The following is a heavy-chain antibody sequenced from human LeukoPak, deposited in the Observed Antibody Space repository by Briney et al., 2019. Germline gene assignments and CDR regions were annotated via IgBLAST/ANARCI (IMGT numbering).Heavy chain of an antibody. J-gene: IGHJ4*02. V-gene: IGHV3-21*01. CDR3: ARDTVDTAMVFDY. Sequence: GGSLRLSCAACGFTFSSYSMNWVRQAPGKGLEWVSSISSSSSYIYYADSVKGRFTISRDNAKNSLYLQMNSLRAEDTAVYYCARDTVDTAMVFDYWGQGTLVTVSS. D-gene: IGHD5-18*01. CDR2: ISSSSSYI. CDR1: GFTFSSYS.